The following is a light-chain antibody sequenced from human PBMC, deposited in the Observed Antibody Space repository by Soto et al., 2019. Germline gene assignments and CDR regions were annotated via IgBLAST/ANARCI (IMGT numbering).Light chain of an antibody. V-gene: IGKV1-33*01. CDR3: QQYHSLPYT. Sequence: DIQMTQSPSSLSASVGDRVTITCQASQDINNHVDWYQQKPGKAPKVLFYSASRLIGGVTSRYSGSGSGTDFTFTISSLQPEDFATYYCQQYHSLPYTFGQGTKLDIK. J-gene: IGKJ2*01. CDR1: QDINNH. CDR2: SAS.